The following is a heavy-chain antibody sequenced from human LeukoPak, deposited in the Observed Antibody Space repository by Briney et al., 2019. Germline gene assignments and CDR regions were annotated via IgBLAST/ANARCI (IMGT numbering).Heavy chain of an antibody. V-gene: IGHV1-2*02. CDR3: ARVGPAATTYNWFDP. D-gene: IGHD2-2*01. Sequence: ASVKVSFKASGYTFTGYYMHWVRQAPGQGLEWMGWINPNSGGTNYAQKFQGRVTMTRDTSISTAYMELSRLRSDDTAVYYCARVGPAATTYNWFDPWGQGTLVTVSS. CDR1: GYTFTGYY. J-gene: IGHJ5*02. CDR2: INPNSGGT.